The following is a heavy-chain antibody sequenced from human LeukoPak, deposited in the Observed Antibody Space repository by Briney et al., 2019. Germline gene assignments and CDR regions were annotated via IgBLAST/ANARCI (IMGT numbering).Heavy chain of an antibody. CDR3: ARERNGYYYNINYYYYGMDV. V-gene: IGHV4-61*02. J-gene: IGHJ6*02. Sequence: SETLSLTCTVSGGSISSGGYYWSWIRQPAGKGLEWIGRIYPSGSTNYNPSLKSRITMSVDTSKNQFSLRLSSVTAADTAVYYCARERNGYYYNINYYYYGMDVWGQGTTVTVSS. D-gene: IGHD3-22*01. CDR1: GGSISSGGYY. CDR2: IYPSGST.